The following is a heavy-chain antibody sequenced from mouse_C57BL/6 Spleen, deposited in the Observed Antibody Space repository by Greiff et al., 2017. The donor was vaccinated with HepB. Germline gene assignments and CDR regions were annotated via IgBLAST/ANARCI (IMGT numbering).Heavy chain of an antibody. CDR3: ARGGYEGGSMDY. CDR1: GYSITSGYD. CDR2: ISYSGST. J-gene: IGHJ4*01. V-gene: IGHV3-1*01. Sequence: EVQLQESGPGMVKPSQSLSLTCTVTGYSITSGYDWHWIRHFPGNKLEWMGYISYSGSTNYNPSLKSRISITHDPSKNHFFLKLNSVTTEDTATYYCARGGYEGGSMDYWGQGTSVTVSS. D-gene: IGHD2-3*01.